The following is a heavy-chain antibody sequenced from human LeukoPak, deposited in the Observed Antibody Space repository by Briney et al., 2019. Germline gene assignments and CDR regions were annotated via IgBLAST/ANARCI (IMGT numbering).Heavy chain of an antibody. CDR3: ARGSSSSWYSFDF. Sequence: PSETLSLTCSVSGGSISSYYWSWIRQPAGKGLEWIGRIYFTGTTNYSPSLQSRVTMSVDTSKYQFSLELSSVTAADTAVYYCARGSSSSWYSFDFWGQGTVVTVSS. J-gene: IGHJ3*01. CDR2: IYFTGTT. CDR1: GGSISSYY. D-gene: IGHD6-13*01. V-gene: IGHV4-4*07.